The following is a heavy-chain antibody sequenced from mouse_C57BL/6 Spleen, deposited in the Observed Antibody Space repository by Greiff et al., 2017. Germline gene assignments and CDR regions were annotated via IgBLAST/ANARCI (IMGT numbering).Heavy chain of an antibody. V-gene: IGHV1-15*01. CDR2: IDPETGGT. J-gene: IGHJ2*01. CDR3: SMVFDY. Sequence: QVQLKESGAELVRPGASVTLSCKASGYTFTDYEMHWVKQTPVHGLEWIGAIDPETGGTAYNQKFKGKAILTADKSSSTAYMELRILTSEDSAVYYCSMVFDYWRQGTTLTVSS. CDR1: GYTFTDYE. D-gene: IGHD1-1*02.